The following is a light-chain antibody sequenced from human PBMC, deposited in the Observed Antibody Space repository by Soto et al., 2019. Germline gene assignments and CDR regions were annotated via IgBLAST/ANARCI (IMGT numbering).Light chain of an antibody. CDR1: QSVSSN. V-gene: IGKV3-15*01. J-gene: IGKJ2*01. CDR3: QQYNNWPPPMYT. Sequence: EIVMTQSPATLSVSLGERATLSCRASQSVSSNLAWYQQKPGQAPRLLIYGASTRATGIPARFSGSGSGTEFTLTISSLQSEDFAVYYCQQYNNWPPPMYTFGQGTKLEIK. CDR2: GAS.